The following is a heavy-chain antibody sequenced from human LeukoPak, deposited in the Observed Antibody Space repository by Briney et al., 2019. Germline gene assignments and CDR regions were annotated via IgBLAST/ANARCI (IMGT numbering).Heavy chain of an antibody. D-gene: IGHD4-23*01. V-gene: IGHV1-2*02. Sequence: ASVKVSCKASGYTFTGYYMHWVRQAPGQGLRGRDGINPNSGGTNYAQKFQGRVTMTRDTSISTAYMELSRLRSDDTAVYYCARDYGGNHPSYYFDYWGQGTLVTVSS. CDR2: INPNSGGT. CDR1: GYTFTGYY. J-gene: IGHJ4*02. CDR3: ARDYGGNHPSYYFDY.